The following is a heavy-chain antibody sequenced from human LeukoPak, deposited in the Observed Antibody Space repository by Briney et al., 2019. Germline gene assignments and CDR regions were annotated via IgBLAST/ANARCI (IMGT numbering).Heavy chain of an antibody. D-gene: IGHD2-8*01. CDR1: GGSISSFY. CDR3: ARAVLATKSDHWFDS. V-gene: IGHV4-59*01. CDR2: IYYTGST. Sequence: SETLSLTCTVSGGSISSFYWSWIRQPPGKGLEWIGYIYYTGSTNYNSSLKSRVTISVDTSKNQFSLNLSSVTAADTAMYYCARAVLATKSDHWFDSWGQGTLVTVSS. J-gene: IGHJ5*01.